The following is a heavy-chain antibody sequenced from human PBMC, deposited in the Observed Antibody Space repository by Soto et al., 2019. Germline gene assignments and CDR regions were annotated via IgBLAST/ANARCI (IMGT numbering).Heavy chain of an antibody. CDR3: ARDKRKWSAGYYYYYGMDV. J-gene: IGHJ6*02. CDR1: GYTFTSYA. D-gene: IGHD2-15*01. Sequence: ASVKVSCKASGYTFTSYAMHWVRQAPGQRLEWMGWINAGNGNTKYSQKFQGRVTMTRDTSASTAYMELSSLRSEDTAVYYCARDKRKWSAGYYYYYGMDVWGQGTTVTVSS. CDR2: INAGNGNT. V-gene: IGHV1-3*01.